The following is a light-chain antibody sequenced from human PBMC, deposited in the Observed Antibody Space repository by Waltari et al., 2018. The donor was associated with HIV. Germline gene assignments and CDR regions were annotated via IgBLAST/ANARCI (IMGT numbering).Light chain of an antibody. Sequence: QSVLTQPPSASGTPGQRVTISCSGSSSHIGTNTENWYQQLPGTAPKLLIYIDNQRPSGVPDRFSGSKSGTSASLAISGLQSEDEADYYCASWDDSLNGYVFGTGTKVTVL. CDR3: ASWDDSLNGYV. V-gene: IGLV1-44*01. J-gene: IGLJ1*01. CDR1: SSHIGTNT. CDR2: IDN.